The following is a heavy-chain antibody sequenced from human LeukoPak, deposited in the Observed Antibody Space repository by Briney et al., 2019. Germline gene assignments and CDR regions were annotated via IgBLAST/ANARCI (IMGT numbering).Heavy chain of an antibody. J-gene: IGHJ4*02. Sequence: PSETLSLTCTVSGGSISSYYWSWIRQPPGKGLEWIGYIYTSGSTSYNPSLKSRVTISVDTSKNQFSLKLSSVTAADMAVYYCARLGNSGSYYVFDYWGQGTLVTVSS. CDR2: IYTSGST. CDR3: ARLGNSGSYYVFDY. D-gene: IGHD1-26*01. V-gene: IGHV4-4*09. CDR1: GGSISSYY.